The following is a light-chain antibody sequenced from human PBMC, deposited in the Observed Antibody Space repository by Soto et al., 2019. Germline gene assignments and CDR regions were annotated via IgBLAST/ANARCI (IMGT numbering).Light chain of an antibody. CDR2: SNN. CDR1: SSNIGSNY. V-gene: IGLV1-47*02. J-gene: IGLJ1*01. CDR3: AAWDDSLSGIYV. Sequence: QSVLTQPPSASGTPGQMVTISCSGSSSNIGSNYVYWYQQLPGAAPKLLIYSNNQRPSGVPDRFSGSKSGTSASLAISGLRSEDEADYYCAAWDDSLSGIYVFGTGTKVTVL.